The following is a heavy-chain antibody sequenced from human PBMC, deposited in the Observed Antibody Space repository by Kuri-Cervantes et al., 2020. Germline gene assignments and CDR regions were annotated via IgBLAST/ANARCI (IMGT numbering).Heavy chain of an antibody. CDR3: ARVGSGTHVDGMDV. V-gene: IGHV3-66*02. Sequence: GGSLRLSCAASGFSFSSYAMNWVRQAPRKGLEWVSVIYSGGSTYYADSVKGRFTISRDNSKNTLYLQMNSLRAEDTVVYYCARVGSGTHVDGMDVWGQGTTVTVSS. CDR2: IYSGGST. CDR1: GFSFSSYA. J-gene: IGHJ6*02. D-gene: IGHD3-10*01.